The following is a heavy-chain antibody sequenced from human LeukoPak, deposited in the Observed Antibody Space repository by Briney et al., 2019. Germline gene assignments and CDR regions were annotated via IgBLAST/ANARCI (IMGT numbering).Heavy chain of an antibody. CDR1: GFTFSSYG. CDR3: AKDNAALAFDI. CDR2: ISYDGSNK. D-gene: IGHD6-25*01. Sequence: GGPLRLSCAASGFTFSSYGMHWVRQAPGKGLEWVAVISYDGSNKYYADSVKGRFTISRDNSKNTLYLQMNSLRAEDTAVYYCAKDNAALAFDIWGQGTMVTVSS. J-gene: IGHJ3*02. V-gene: IGHV3-30*18.